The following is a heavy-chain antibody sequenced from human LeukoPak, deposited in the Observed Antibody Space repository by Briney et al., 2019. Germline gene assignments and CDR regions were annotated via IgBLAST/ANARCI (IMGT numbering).Heavy chain of an antibody. CDR3: AREVGAGAH. CDR2: ISSSSSYI. CDR1: RFTFSSYS. J-gene: IGHJ4*02. Sequence: SGGSLRLSCAASRFTFSSYSMNWVRQAPGKGLEWVSSISSSSSYIYYADSVKGRFTISRDNAKNSLYLQMNSLRAEDTAVYYCAREVGAGAHWGQGTLVTVSS. V-gene: IGHV3-21*01. D-gene: IGHD1-26*01.